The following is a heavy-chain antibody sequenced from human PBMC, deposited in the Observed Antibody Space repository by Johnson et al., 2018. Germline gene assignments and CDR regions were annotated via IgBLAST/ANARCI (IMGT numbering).Heavy chain of an antibody. V-gene: IGHV3-30*03. D-gene: IGHD5-24*01. CDR1: GFTFSSYV. CDR3: ARDSWGFNYAEYFQH. Sequence: QVQLVQSGGGVVQPGRSLRLSCAASGFTFSSYVMHWVRQAPGKGLEWVAVISYDGTNKYYADSVKGRFTISRDNSKNTLYLQMNSLRAGDTAVYYCARDSWGFNYAEYFQHWGQGTLVTVSS. J-gene: IGHJ1*01. CDR2: ISYDGTNK.